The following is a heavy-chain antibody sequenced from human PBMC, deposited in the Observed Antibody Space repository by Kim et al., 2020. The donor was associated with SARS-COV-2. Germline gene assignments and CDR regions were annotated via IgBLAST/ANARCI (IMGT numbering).Heavy chain of an antibody. D-gene: IGHD3-16*01. V-gene: IGHV3-21*01. Sequence: SVKGRFTSSRDNAKNSLYMEMNSLRAEDTAVYYCARGTITFGGVTENYFDYWGQGTLVSVS. J-gene: IGHJ4*02. CDR3: ARGTITFGGVTENYFDY.